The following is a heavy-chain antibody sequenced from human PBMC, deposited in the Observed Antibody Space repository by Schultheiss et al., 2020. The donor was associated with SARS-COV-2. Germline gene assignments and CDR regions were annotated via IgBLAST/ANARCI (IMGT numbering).Heavy chain of an antibody. CDR1: GFTFSSYW. CDR3: ARASYGDYPETFDY. J-gene: IGHJ4*02. V-gene: IGHV3-7*01. D-gene: IGHD4-17*01. CDR2: IKQDGSEK. Sequence: GGSLRLSCAASGFTFSSYWMSWVRQAPGKGLEWVANIKQDGSEKYYVDSVKGRFTISRDNAKNSLYLQMNSLRAEDTAVYYCARASYGDYPETFDYWGQGTLVTVSS.